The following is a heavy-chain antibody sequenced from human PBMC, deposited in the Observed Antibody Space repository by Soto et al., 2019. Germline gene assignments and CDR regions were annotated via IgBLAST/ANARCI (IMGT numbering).Heavy chain of an antibody. D-gene: IGHD3-10*01. CDR2: ISAYNGNT. J-gene: IGHJ6*02. V-gene: IGHV1-18*04. Sequence: QVQLVQSGAEVKKPGASVKVSCKASGYTFTSYGISWVRQAPGQGLEWMGWISAYNGNTNYAQKLQGRVTMTTDTSTSTASMELRSLRSDDTAVYYCARFGGTIYGSGSYYSHYYYGMDVWGQGTTVTVSS. CDR3: ARFGGTIYGSGSYYSHYYYGMDV. CDR1: GYTFTSYG.